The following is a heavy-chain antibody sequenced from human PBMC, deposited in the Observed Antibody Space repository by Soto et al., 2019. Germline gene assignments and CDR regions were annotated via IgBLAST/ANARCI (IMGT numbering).Heavy chain of an antibody. Sequence: RASVKVSCKASGGTFSSYAISWVRQAPGQGLEWMGGIIPIFGTANYAQKFQGRVTITADESTSTAYMELSSLRSEDTAVYYCARVQFEYYYDSSGSPGAFDIWGQGTMVTVSS. D-gene: IGHD3-22*01. V-gene: IGHV1-69*13. J-gene: IGHJ3*02. CDR1: GGTFSSYA. CDR3: ARVQFEYYYDSSGSPGAFDI. CDR2: IIPIFGTA.